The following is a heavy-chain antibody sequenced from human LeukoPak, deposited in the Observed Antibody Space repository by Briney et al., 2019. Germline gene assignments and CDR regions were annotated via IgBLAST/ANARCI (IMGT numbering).Heavy chain of an antibody. V-gene: IGHV1-3*01. Sequence: ASVKVSCKASGYTFTSYAMHWVRQAPGQRLEWMGWINAGNGNTKYSQKFQGRVTITRDTSASTAYMELSSLRSEDTAVYYCARRAGVTTPFDYWGQGTLVTVPS. CDR2: INAGNGNT. D-gene: IGHD4-17*01. CDR3: ARRAGVTTPFDY. CDR1: GYTFTSYA. J-gene: IGHJ4*02.